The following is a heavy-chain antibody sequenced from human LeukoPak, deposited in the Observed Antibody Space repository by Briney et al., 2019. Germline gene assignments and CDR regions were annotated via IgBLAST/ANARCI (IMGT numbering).Heavy chain of an antibody. CDR3: GKEGGA. Sequence: GGSLRLSCKASGFTFNNYAVTWVRQAPGKGPEWVSAIGGRGGSTYYADSLGGRFTISRDNSKDMLYLQMNSLKVEDTATYYCGKEGGAWGQGTKVTVSS. D-gene: IGHD3-16*01. V-gene: IGHV3-23*01. J-gene: IGHJ5*02. CDR2: IGGRGGST. CDR1: GFTFNNYA.